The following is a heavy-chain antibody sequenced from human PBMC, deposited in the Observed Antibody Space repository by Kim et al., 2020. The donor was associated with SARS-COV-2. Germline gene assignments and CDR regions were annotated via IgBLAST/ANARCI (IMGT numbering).Heavy chain of an antibody. D-gene: IGHD6-19*01. CDR1: GFTFSSYS. V-gene: IGHV3-21*01. CDR3: ARQVAVAAYYYGMDV. Sequence: GGSLRLSCAASGFTFSSYSMNWVRQAPGKGLEWVSSISSSSSYIYYADSVKGRFTISRDNAKNSLYLQMNSLRAEDTAVYYCARQVAVAAYYYGMDVWGQGTTVTVSS. J-gene: IGHJ6*02. CDR2: ISSSSSYI.